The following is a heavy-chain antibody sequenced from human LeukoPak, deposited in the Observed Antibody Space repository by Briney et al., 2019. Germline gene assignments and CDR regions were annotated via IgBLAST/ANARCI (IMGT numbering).Heavy chain of an antibody. CDR3: AKDEGATFDY. V-gene: IGHV3-23*01. CDR2: ISGSGGST. CDR1: GFTFSSYA. J-gene: IGHJ4*02. D-gene: IGHD1-26*01. Sequence: GGSLRLSCAASGFTFSSYAMSWGRQAPGEGLEWVSAISGSGGSTYYAVSVTGRFTISRDNSKNTLYLQMNSLRAADTAVYYCAKDEGATFDYWGQGTLVTVSS.